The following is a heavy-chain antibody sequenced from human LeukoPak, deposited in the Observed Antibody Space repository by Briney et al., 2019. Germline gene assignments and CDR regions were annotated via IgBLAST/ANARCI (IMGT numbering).Heavy chain of an antibody. CDR1: GLTFSVSA. V-gene: IGHV3-73*01. Sequence: GGSLRLSCSASGLTFSVSAIHWVRQASGKGLEWVGRIKTKADNYATAYAASVKGRFTISRDDSTNTAYLQMNSLKTEDTAVYYCTHPAYYYNVDVWGKGATVTVSS. J-gene: IGHJ6*04. CDR2: IKTKADNYAT. CDR3: THPAYYYNVDV.